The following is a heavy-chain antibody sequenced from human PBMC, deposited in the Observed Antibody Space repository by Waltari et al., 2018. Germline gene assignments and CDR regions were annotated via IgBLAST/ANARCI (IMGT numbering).Heavy chain of an antibody. CDR1: GFTFSSYS. J-gene: IGHJ4*02. D-gene: IGHD3-22*01. CDR2: ISYSSNYI. Sequence: VQLVESGGGLVKPGGSLRLSCAASGFTFSSYSMTWVRQAPGKGLGGVSSISYSSNYIFYADSVKGRCTISRDNAKNSLYLQMNSVRAEDTAVYFCAGGNYYDISGYYSHFDYWGQGTLVTVSS. V-gene: IGHV3-21*01. CDR3: AGGNYYDISGYYSHFDY.